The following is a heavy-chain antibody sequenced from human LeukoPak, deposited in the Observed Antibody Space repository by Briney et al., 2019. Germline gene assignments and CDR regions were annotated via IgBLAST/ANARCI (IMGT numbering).Heavy chain of an antibody. J-gene: IGHJ3*02. CDR3: AREVWSLNAFDI. D-gene: IGHD3-3*01. CDR1: GYTFTGYY. V-gene: IGHV1-2*06. CDR2: INPNSGGT. Sequence: ASVKVSCKASGYTFTGYYMHWVRQAPGQGLEWMGRINPNSGGTNYAQKFQGRVTMTRDTSISTAYMELSRLRSGDTAVYYCAREVWSLNAFDIWGQGTMVTVSS.